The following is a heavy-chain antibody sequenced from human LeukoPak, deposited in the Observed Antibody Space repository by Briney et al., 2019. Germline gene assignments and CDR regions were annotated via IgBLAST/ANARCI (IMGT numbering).Heavy chain of an antibody. V-gene: IGHV1-2*02. D-gene: IGHD3-10*01. CDR1: EYILSDYY. CDR3: ARSSGGSGRWGDNWFDP. J-gene: IGHJ5*02. Sequence: ASVKVSCKTSEYILSDYYVHWVRQAPGEGLEWMGWVNLNSGGTNYAQKFQGRVTMTRDTSISTAYMELSSLRSDDTAVYYCARSSGGSGRWGDNWFDPWGREPWSASPQ. CDR2: VNLNSGGT.